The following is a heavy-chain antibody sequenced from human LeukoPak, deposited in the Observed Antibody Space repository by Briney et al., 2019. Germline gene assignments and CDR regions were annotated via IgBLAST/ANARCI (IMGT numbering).Heavy chain of an antibody. CDR3: ARRVYYYDSSGYSEGYYYYYMDV. CDR1: GFTFSSYG. J-gene: IGHJ6*03. D-gene: IGHD3-22*01. CDR2: TSGSGGSA. Sequence: PGGSLRLSCAASGFTFSSYGMSWVRQAPGKGLEWVSTTSGSGGSAYYADSVKGRFTISRDNSKNTLYLQMNSLRAEDTAVYYCARRVYYYDSSGYSEGYYYYYMDVWGKGTTVTVSS. V-gene: IGHV3-23*01.